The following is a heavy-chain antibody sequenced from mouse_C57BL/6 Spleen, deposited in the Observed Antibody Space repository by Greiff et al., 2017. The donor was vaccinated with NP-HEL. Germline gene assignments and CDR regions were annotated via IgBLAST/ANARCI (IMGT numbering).Heavy chain of an antibody. D-gene: IGHD1-1*01. Sequence: VQLQQSGAELVRPGSSVKLSCKASGYTFTSYWMHWVKQRPIQGLEWIGNIDPSDSETHYNQKFKDKATLTVDKSSSTAYMQLSSLTSEDSAVYYCARSGSYYGSSSFAYWGQGTLVTVSA. CDR2: IDPSDSET. J-gene: IGHJ3*01. CDR1: GYTFTSYW. CDR3: ARSGSYYGSSSFAY. V-gene: IGHV1-52*01.